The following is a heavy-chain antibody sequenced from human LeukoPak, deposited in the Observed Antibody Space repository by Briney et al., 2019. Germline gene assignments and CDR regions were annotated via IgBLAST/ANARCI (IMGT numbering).Heavy chain of an antibody. Sequence: ASVKVSCKASGFMFTRYYMHWVRQAPGQGLEWLGIISPTGGTTTFAQKFQGRVTMTRDRSTSTVYMELSSLRSADTAVYYCARDENVGFDSWGQGTLVTVSS. J-gene: IGHJ4*02. CDR1: GFMFTRYY. CDR3: ARDENVGFDS. V-gene: IGHV1-46*01. CDR2: ISPTGGTT.